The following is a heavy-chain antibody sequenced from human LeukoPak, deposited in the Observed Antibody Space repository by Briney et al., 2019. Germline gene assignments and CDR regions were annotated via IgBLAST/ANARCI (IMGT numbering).Heavy chain of an antibody. D-gene: IGHD5-18*01. CDR1: GFTFSSYE. CDR2: ISSSGSTI. J-gene: IGHJ6*02. CDR3: ARESGYSYGTYSYYYYYGMDV. V-gene: IGHV3-48*03. Sequence: PGGSLRLSCAASGFTFSSYEMNWVRQAPGKGLEWVSYISSSGSTIYYADSVKGRFTISRDNAKSSLYLQMNSLRAEDTAVYYCARESGYSYGTYSYYYYYGMDVWGQGTTVTVSS.